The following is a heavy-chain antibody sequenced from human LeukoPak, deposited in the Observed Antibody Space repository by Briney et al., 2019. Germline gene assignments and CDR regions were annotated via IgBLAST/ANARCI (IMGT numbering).Heavy chain of an antibody. Sequence: GGSLRLSCAGSGFTVSSNYMNWVRQTPGKGLEWVSVIYSGVSTDYADSVKGRFTISRDNSKNTLYLQINSLRAEDTAVYYCASGETTAFDYWGQGTLVTVSS. J-gene: IGHJ4*02. D-gene: IGHD4-11*01. CDR1: GFTVSSNY. CDR2: IYSGVST. V-gene: IGHV3-66*01. CDR3: ASGETTAFDY.